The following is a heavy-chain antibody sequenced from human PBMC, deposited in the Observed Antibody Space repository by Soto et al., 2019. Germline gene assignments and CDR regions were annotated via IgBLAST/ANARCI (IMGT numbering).Heavy chain of an antibody. D-gene: IGHD6-19*01. CDR1: GFTFRSYW. CDR3: TPLGSSGWSNY. J-gene: IGHJ4*02. V-gene: IGHV3-74*01. CDR2: INSDGSST. Sequence: GSLRLSCAASGFTFRSYWMQWVRQAPGKGLVWVSWINSDGSSTSYADSVKGRFTISRDNAKNTLYLQMNSLKTEDTAVYYCTPLGSSGWSNYWGQGTLVTVSS.